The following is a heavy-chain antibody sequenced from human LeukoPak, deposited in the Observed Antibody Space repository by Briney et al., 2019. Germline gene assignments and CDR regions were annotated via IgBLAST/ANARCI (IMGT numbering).Heavy chain of an antibody. CDR3: ARGNNWSLNWFDP. CDR1: GGSISSSSYY. CDR2: IYYSGST. J-gene: IGHJ5*02. D-gene: IGHD1-20*01. Sequence: SETLSLTCTVSGGSISSSSYYWGWIRQPPGKGLEWIGSIYYSGSTYYNPSLKSRVTISVDTSKNQFSLKLRSVTAADTAVYYCARGNNWSLNWFDPWGQGTLVTVSS. V-gene: IGHV4-39*01.